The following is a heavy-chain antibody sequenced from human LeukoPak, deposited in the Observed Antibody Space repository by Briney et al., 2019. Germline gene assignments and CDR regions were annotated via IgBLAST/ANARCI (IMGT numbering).Heavy chain of an antibody. CDR2: IKQDGSEK. CDR3: ARALYYYSSSAYPRPFDV. Sequence: GGSLRLSCAASGFTFSSYWMSWVRQAPGKGLEWVANIKQDGSEKYYVDSVKGRFTISRDNAKNSLYLQMSSLRAEDTAVYCCARALYYYSSSAYPRPFDVWGQGTMVTVSS. CDR1: GFTFSSYW. V-gene: IGHV3-7*01. J-gene: IGHJ3*01. D-gene: IGHD3-22*01.